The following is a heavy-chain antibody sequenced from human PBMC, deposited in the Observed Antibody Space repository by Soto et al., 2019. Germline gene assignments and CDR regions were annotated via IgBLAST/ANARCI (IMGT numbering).Heavy chain of an antibody. Sequence: GESLKISCKGSGYSFTSYWIGWVRQMPGKGLEWMGIIYPGDSDTRYSPSFQGQVTISADKSISTAYLQWSSLKASDTAMYYCARTSPYGSWSYLINGMDVWGQGTTVTVSS. CDR3: ARTSPYGSWSYLINGMDV. D-gene: IGHD3-10*01. CDR1: GYSFTSYW. V-gene: IGHV5-51*01. CDR2: IYPGDSDT. J-gene: IGHJ6*02.